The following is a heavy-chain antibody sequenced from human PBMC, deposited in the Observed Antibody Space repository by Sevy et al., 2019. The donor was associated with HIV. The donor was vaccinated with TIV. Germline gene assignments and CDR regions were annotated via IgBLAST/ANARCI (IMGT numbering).Heavy chain of an antibody. CDR2: VSHSGNT. Sequence: SETLSLTCTVSGDSINTYYWSWIRQPPGKGLEWIGYVSHSGNTNNNPSLKRRVSMSVDTSKNQFSLKVKSVTAADTAVYYCARLRWDLVVVPGATPGCYFDSWGQGTLVTVSS. CDR1: GDSINTYY. V-gene: IGHV4-59*08. D-gene: IGHD2-2*02. CDR3: ARLRWDLVVVPGATPGCYFDS. J-gene: IGHJ4*02.